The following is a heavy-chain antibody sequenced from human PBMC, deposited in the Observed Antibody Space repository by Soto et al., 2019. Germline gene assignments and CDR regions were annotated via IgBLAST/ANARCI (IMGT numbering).Heavy chain of an antibody. V-gene: IGHV1-18*01. D-gene: IGHD3-10*01. J-gene: IGHJ4*02. CDR1: GYTFNTYG. CDR3: SRERGEVEGDY. Sequence: QVQLVQSGAEVKKPGASVKVSCKASGYTFNTYGISWVRQAPGQGLEWMGWISTHNGNTDYAQKVQGRVTMTTDTSTSTAYMELRSLRSGDTAVYYCSRERGEVEGDYWGQGTLVTVSS. CDR2: ISTHNGNT.